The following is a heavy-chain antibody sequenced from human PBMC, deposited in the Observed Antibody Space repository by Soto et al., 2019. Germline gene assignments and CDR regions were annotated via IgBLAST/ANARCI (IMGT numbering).Heavy chain of an antibody. D-gene: IGHD3-10*01. CDR3: ARAEGAGDTWYFDL. J-gene: IGHJ2*01. Sequence: QKFQGRVTIIADESTSTAYMELSSLRSEDTAVYYCARAEGAGDTWYFDLWGRGTLVTVSS. V-gene: IGHV1-69*01.